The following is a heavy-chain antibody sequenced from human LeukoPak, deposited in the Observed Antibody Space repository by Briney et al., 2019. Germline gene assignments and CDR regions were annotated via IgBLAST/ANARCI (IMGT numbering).Heavy chain of an antibody. V-gene: IGHV4-59*01. J-gene: IGHJ4*02. D-gene: IGHD2-21*02. CDR3: ARRGDYYFDY. CDR1: GGSISSYY. Sequence: SETLSLTCTVSGGSISSYYWSWIRQPPGKGLEWIGYIYYSGSTNYNPSLKGRITISVDTSKNQFSLKLSSVTAADTAVYYCARRGDYYFDYWGQGTLVTVSS. CDR2: IYYSGST.